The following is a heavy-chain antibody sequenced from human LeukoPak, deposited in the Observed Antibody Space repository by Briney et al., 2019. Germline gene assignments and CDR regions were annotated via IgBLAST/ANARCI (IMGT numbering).Heavy chain of an antibody. Sequence: GGSLRLSCAASGFTFSSYGMHWVRLAPGKGLEWVAFIRYDGSNKYYADSVKARFTLSRDNSKNTMYLQMNTLRAEDTAVYYCATGYSSGWYGRLDYWGQGTLVTVSS. CDR1: GFTFSSYG. D-gene: IGHD6-19*01. V-gene: IGHV3-30*02. J-gene: IGHJ4*02. CDR2: IRYDGSNK. CDR3: ATGYSSGWYGRLDY.